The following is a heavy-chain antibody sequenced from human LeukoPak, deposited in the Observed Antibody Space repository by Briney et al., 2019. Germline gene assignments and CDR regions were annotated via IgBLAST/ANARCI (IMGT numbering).Heavy chain of an antibody. CDR2: IKQDGSEK. D-gene: IGHD1-14*01. J-gene: IGHJ4*02. V-gene: IGHV3-7*01. CDR1: GLTFSSYS. Sequence: GGSLRLSCAASGLTFSSYSMNWVRQAPGKGLEWVANIKQDGSEKYYVDSVKGRFTISRDNAKNSLYLQMNSLRAEDTAVYYCATTRFFDYWGQGTLVTVSS. CDR3: ATTRFFDY.